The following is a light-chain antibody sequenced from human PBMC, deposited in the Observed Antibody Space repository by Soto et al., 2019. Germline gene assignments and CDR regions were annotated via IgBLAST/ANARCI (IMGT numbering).Light chain of an antibody. CDR1: QSVSSN. CDR2: GAS. J-gene: IGKJ1*01. CDR3: QQYNNWPQS. V-gene: IGKV3-15*01. Sequence: EIVMTQSPATLSVSPGERATLSCRASQSVSSNLAWYQQKPGQAPRLLIYGASTRATGIPARFSGSGSGTEFTFTISSLQSEDFAVYYCQQYNNWPQSFGQGIKVEIK.